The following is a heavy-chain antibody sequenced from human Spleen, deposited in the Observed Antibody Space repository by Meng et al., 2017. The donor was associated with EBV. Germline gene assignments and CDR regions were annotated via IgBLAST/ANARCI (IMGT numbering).Heavy chain of an antibody. CDR3: ARDRSVGRIDH. CDR1: AYTFTGYN. Sequence: VQAGQSGAVVTGPGHQVQWACIASAYTFTGYNMHWVRQAPEQGLEWVGQLNPNSGATKYAQKFQGRVTMTTDASSSTTYIELSRLRSDDTALYYCARDRSVGRIDHWGQGTLVTVSS. V-gene: IGHV1-2*06. CDR2: LNPNSGAT. J-gene: IGHJ4*02. D-gene: IGHD3-10*01.